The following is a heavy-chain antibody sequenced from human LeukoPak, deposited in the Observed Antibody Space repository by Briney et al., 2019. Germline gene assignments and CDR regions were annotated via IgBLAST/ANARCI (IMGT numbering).Heavy chain of an antibody. CDR1: GYTFTSYG. J-gene: IGHJ5*02. V-gene: IGHV1-18*04. CDR2: ISAYNGNT. Sequence: ASVKVSCKASGYTFTSYGISWVRQAPGQGREWMGWISAYNGNTNYAQKLQGRVTMTTDTSTSTAYMELRSLRSDDTAVYYCARDRRSRFGELLQNWFDRWGQGTLVTVSS. CDR3: ARDRRSRFGELLQNWFDR. D-gene: IGHD3-10*01.